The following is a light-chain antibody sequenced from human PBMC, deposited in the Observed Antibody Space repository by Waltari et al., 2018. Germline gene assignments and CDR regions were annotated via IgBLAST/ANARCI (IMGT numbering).Light chain of an antibody. CDR1: QSVSSN. CDR2: GAS. J-gene: IGKJ4*01. CDR3: QHYNNRPLT. V-gene: IGKV3-15*01. Sequence: EIVMTQAPVTLSVSPGERATLFCRASQSVSSNLAWYQQKPGRGPRLLIYGASIRATGIPARFTGSGSGTEFTLTISRLQSEDFAVYFCQHYNNRPLTFGGGTKVEIK.